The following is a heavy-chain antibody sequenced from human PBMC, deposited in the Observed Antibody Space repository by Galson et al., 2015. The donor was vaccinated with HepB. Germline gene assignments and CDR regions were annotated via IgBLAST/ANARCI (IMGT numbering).Heavy chain of an antibody. D-gene: IGHD3-16*02. Sequence: SLRLSCAASGFTFSTFWMHWVRQAPGKGLVWVSGINNDGSTTIYADSVKGRFTISRDNAKNTLYLQMDSLRGEDTAVYYCAIFSKLITFGGVIGDSAWGQGTLVTVSS. V-gene: IGHV3-74*01. J-gene: IGHJ5*02. CDR3: AIFSKLITFGGVIGDSA. CDR1: GFTFSTFW. CDR2: INNDGSTT.